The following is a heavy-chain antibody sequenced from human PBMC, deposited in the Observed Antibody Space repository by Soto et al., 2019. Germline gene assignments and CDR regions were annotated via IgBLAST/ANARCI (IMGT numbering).Heavy chain of an antibody. CDR3: ARQAAAPGIDLWFDP. Sequence: SETLSLTCTVSGGSISSGDYYWSWIRQPPGKGLEWIGYIYYSGSTYYNPSLKSRVTVSVDTSKNQFSLKLDSVTAADTAVYYCARQAAAPGIDLWFDPWGQGTLVTVSS. J-gene: IGHJ5*02. CDR2: IYYSGST. V-gene: IGHV4-30-4*01. CDR1: GGSISSGDYY. D-gene: IGHD6-13*01.